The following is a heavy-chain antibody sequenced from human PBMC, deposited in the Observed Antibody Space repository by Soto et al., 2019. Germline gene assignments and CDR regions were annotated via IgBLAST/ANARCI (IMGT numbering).Heavy chain of an antibody. D-gene: IGHD3-22*01. CDR1: GFTFSSYG. V-gene: IGHV3-33*01. J-gene: IGHJ6*02. Sequence: QVQLVESGGGVVQPGRSLRLSCAASGFTFSSYGMHWVRQAPGKGLEWVALIWYDGSNKFYADSVKGRFTISRDNSKNTLYLQMNSLRAEDMAVYYCARERSYYYDSSGSDGMDVWGQGTTVTVSS. CDR2: IWYDGSNK. CDR3: ARERSYYYDSSGSDGMDV.